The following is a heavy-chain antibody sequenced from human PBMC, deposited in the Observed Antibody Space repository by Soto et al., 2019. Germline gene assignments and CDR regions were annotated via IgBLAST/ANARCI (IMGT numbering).Heavy chain of an antibody. CDR3: ARGSKWLRFTHYYYGMDV. J-gene: IGHJ6*02. Sequence: SVKVSCKASGYTFTSYDINWVRQAPGQGLEWMGGIIPIFGTANYAQKFQGRVTITADESTSTAYMELSSLRSEDTAVYYCARGSKWLRFTHYYYGMDVWGQGTTVTVSS. CDR1: GYTFTSYD. CDR2: IIPIFGTA. V-gene: IGHV1-69*13. D-gene: IGHD5-12*01.